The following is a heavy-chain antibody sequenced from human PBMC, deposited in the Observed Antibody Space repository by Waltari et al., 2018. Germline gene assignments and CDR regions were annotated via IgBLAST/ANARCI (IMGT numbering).Heavy chain of an antibody. D-gene: IGHD1-7*01. Sequence: QLQLQESGPGLVTPSETLSLTCTVSGGSISSLGYYWAWIRQPPGKGLEWIGSVYYTGSTYYNPSLKSRVTISVDTSKNQFSLKFSSVTAADTAVYYCAKASQGGSQLHALFDSWGQGTLVTVSS. CDR3: AKASQGGSQLHALFDS. CDR2: VYYTGST. V-gene: IGHV4-39*01. CDR1: GGSISSLGYY. J-gene: IGHJ4*02.